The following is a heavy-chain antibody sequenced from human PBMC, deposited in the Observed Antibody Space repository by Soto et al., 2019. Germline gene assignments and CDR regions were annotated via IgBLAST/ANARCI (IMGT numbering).Heavy chain of an antibody. CDR3: LSAAGNLGWFDP. CDR2: MYYSGST. Sequence: QLQLQESGPGLVKPSETLSLTCTVSGGSISSSSYYWGWIRQPPGKGLEWIGSMYYSGSTYYNPSLKSRVTISVDTSKNQFSLKLSSVTAADTAVYYCLSAAGNLGWFDPWDQGTLVTVSS. J-gene: IGHJ5*02. CDR1: GGSISSSSYY. V-gene: IGHV4-39*01. D-gene: IGHD6-13*01.